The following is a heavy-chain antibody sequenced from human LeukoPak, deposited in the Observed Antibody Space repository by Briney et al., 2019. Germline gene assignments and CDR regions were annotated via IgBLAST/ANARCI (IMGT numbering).Heavy chain of an antibody. J-gene: IGHJ4*02. CDR1: GFTFSSYT. Sequence: GGSLRLSCVASGFTFSSYTTNWVRQAPGKGLKWVSGISESGAITHYADSVKGRFTISRDNSKTTVFLQMNSLRAEDTAVYYCAVSVRFERVWHYFNNWGQGTQVTVSS. CDR3: AVSVRFERVWHYFNN. CDR2: ISESGAIT. V-gene: IGHV3-23*01. D-gene: IGHD3-9*01.